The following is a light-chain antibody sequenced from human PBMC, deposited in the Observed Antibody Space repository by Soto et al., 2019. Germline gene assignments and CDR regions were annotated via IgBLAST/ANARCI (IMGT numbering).Light chain of an antibody. Sequence: DIQMTQSPSTLSASVGDRVTITCRASQSIRSWLAWYQQKPGKAPQLLIYDASNLENGVPSRFSGSGSGTEFTLTISSLQPDDFATYYCQQYDRFSKTFGRGTKVEVK. CDR1: QSIRSW. J-gene: IGKJ1*01. V-gene: IGKV1-5*01. CDR2: DAS. CDR3: QQYDRFSKT.